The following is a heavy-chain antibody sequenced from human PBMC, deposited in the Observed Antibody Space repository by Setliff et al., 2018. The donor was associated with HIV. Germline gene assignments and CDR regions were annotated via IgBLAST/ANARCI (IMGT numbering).Heavy chain of an antibody. CDR3: ARRADRFDL. CDR1: GYSFTSYY. D-gene: IGHD3-9*01. J-gene: IGHJ5*02. V-gene: IGHV1-46*01. CDR2: INPSIVST. Sequence: ASVKVSCKASGYSFTSYYIHWVRKAPGQGLEWMGIINPSIVSTTYAEKFQGRVTMTKDTSTSTAYMELRSLRPDDTAVYFCARRADRFDLWGQGTLVTAPQ.